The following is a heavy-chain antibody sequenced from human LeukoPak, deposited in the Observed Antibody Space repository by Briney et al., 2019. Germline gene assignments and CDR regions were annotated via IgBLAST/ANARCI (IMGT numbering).Heavy chain of an antibody. Sequence: PGGSLRLSCAASGFTFSDYYFNWIRQAPGKGLEWVSSITSGSAYTDYADSVKGRFTISRDNAKNSLYLQMNRLRVEDTAVYYCARDRWELLSNSYHYCGLDVWGQGTTVTVSS. D-gene: IGHD2-15*01. CDR2: ITSGSAYT. CDR3: ARDRWELLSNSYHYCGLDV. V-gene: IGHV3-11*06. J-gene: IGHJ6*02. CDR1: GFTFSDYY.